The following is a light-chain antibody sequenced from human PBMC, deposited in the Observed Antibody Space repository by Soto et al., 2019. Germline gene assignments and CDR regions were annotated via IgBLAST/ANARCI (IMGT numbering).Light chain of an antibody. V-gene: IGLV4-60*03. J-gene: IGLJ1*01. CDR3: ETWDSNTRV. CDR1: SGHSSYI. CDR2: LEGSGSY. Sequence: VLTQSSSASASLGSSVKLTCTLSSGHSSYIIAWHQQQPGKAPRYLMKLEGSGSYNKGSGVPDRFSGSSSGTDRYLTISNLQSEDEADYYCETWDSNTRVFGTGTKVTVL.